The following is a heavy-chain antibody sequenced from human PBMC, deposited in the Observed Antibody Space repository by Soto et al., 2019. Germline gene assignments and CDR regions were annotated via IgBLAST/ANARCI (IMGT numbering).Heavy chain of an antibody. CDR3: ARGRGHYGSGSYYNDPYYYYYMDV. CDR1: GYTFTGYY. V-gene: IGHV1-2*04. J-gene: IGHJ6*03. Sequence: ASVKVSCKASGYTFTGYYMHWVRQAPGQGLEWMGWINPNSGGTSYAQKFQGWVTMTRDTSISTAYMELSRLRSDDTAVYYCARGRGHYGSGSYYNDPYYYYYMDVWGKGTTVTVSS. CDR2: INPNSGGT. D-gene: IGHD3-10*01.